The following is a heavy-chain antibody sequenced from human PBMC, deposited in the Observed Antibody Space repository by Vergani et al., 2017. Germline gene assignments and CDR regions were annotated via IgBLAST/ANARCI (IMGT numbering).Heavy chain of an antibody. CDR2: INHSGST. V-gene: IGHV4-34*01. J-gene: IGHJ6*03. D-gene: IGHD6-6*01. Sequence: QVQLQQWGAGLLKPSETLSLTCAVYGGSFSGYYWRWIRQPPGKGLEWSGEINHSGSTNYNPSLKSRVTISVDTSKNQFSLKLSSVTAADTAVYYCARGLSSSRPYYYYYMDVWGEGTTVTVSS. CDR1: GGSFSGYY. CDR3: ARGLSSSRPYYYYYMDV.